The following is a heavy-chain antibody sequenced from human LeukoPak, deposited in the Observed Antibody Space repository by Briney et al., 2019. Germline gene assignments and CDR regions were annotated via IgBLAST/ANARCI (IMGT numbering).Heavy chain of an antibody. D-gene: IGHD5-24*01. CDR2: ISTTGST. V-gene: IGHV4-4*07. J-gene: IGHJ4*02. CDR1: GGSIGTHY. Sequence: SETLSLTCTVSGGSIGTHYWSWIRQPAGKGLEWIGRISTTGSTNQNPSLQSRVTMSLDASKNHFSLKVSSVTAADTAVYYCAREVGMATQFDYWGQGTLVTVSS. CDR3: AREVGMATQFDY.